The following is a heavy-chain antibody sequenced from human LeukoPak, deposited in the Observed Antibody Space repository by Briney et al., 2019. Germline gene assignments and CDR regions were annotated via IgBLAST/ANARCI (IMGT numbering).Heavy chain of an antibody. CDR3: GAESERWLVRS. V-gene: IGHV4-61*02. J-gene: IGHJ4*02. CDR2: IYTSGST. D-gene: IGHD6-19*01. Sequence: PSETLSLTRTVSGGSISSGGYYWSWIRQPAGKGLEWIGRIYTSGSTNYNPSLKSRVTMSVDTSKNQFSLKLSSVTAADTAVYYCGAESERWLVRSWGQGTLVTVSS. CDR1: GGSISSGGYY.